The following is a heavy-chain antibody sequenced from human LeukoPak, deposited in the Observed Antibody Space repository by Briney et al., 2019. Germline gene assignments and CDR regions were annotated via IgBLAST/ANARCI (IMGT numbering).Heavy chain of an antibody. D-gene: IGHD2-15*01. CDR2: IIPKFGTA. CDR3: ARANSPYCSGGSCYFPVY. J-gene: IGHJ4*02. Sequence: SVKVSCKASGDTFSSYVITWVRQAPGQGLEWMGGIIPKFGTANYAQKFQGRVTITADKSTSTAYMELSSLRSEDTAVYYCARANSPYCSGGSCYFPVYWGQGTLVTVSS. V-gene: IGHV1-69*06. CDR1: GDTFSSYV.